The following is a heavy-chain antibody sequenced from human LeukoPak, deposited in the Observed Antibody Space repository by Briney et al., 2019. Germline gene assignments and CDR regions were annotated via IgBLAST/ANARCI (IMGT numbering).Heavy chain of an antibody. V-gene: IGHV3-30-3*01. CDR2: ISYDGSNK. D-gene: IGHD1-14*01. J-gene: IGHJ6*02. CDR3: AREKFPEGDADYYYYYGMDV. CDR1: GFTFSSYA. Sequence: GGSLRLSCAASGFTFSSYAMHWVRQAPGKGLEWVAVISYDGSNKYYADSVKGRFTIPRDNSKNTLYLQMNSLRAEDTAVYYCAREKFPEGDADYYYYYGMDVWGQGTTVTVSS.